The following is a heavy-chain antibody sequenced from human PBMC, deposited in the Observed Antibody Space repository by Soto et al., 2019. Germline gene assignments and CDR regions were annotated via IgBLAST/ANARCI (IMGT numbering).Heavy chain of an antibody. D-gene: IGHD3-16*01. CDR2: IKRRALGETT. CDR3: ATSAGVSGGVFDH. CDR1: GFTFSNAW. V-gene: IGHV3-15*02. Sequence: VQLVESGGASVETGGSLRLTCAASGFTFSNAWMTWVRQAPGKGLEWVGRIKRRALGETTDYAAPVKGRFTISRDDSGNSLSLQLNSLKSVDAAVYYCATSAGVSGGVFDHWGQGTLVTVSP. J-gene: IGHJ4*02.